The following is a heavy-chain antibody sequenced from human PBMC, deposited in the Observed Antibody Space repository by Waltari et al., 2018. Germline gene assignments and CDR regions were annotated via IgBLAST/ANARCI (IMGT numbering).Heavy chain of an antibody. CDR3: AREGLRPGTEDYRGNGAYDF. D-gene: IGHD4-4*01. CDR1: GRNVKIQD. J-gene: IGHJ3*01. V-gene: IGHV3-30*02. Sequence: ELVESGGGVAQTGESLRLSWAAAGRNVKIQDMHCNRQAPGRGLEWVAFTRFDERDKQYADSVKGRFTISRDNSKNVLYLEMHSLRPDDTAVYYCAREGLRPGTEDYRGNGAYDFWGRGTKVTVSS. CDR2: TRFDERDK.